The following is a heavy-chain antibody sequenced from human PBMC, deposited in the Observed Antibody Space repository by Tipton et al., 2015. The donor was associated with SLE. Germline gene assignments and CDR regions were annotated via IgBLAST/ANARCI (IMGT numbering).Heavy chain of an antibody. Sequence: TLSLTCTVSGASISFYYWSWIRQPPGTRLEWIGYSSYSGSTNYNSSLKSRVSISIDTSKNQFSLKMTSLTPADTAVYFCAGGGASVRFDFWGQGTLVTASS. D-gene: IGHD3-10*01. CDR1: GASISFYY. J-gene: IGHJ4*02. CDR3: AGGGASVRFDF. CDR2: SSYSGST. V-gene: IGHV4-59*01.